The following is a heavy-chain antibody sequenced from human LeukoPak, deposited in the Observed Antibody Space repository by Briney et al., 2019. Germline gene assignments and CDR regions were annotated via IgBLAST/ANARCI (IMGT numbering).Heavy chain of an antibody. CDR3: ARGPYIAVAGTHFDY. CDR1: GGSFSGYY. V-gene: IGHV4-34*01. Sequence: PSETLSLTCAVYGGSFSGYYWSWIRQPPGKGLEWIGEINHSGSTNYNPSLKSRVTISVDTSKNQFSLKLSSVTAADTAVYYCARGPYIAVAGTHFDYWGQGTLVTVSS. D-gene: IGHD6-19*01. J-gene: IGHJ4*02. CDR2: INHSGST.